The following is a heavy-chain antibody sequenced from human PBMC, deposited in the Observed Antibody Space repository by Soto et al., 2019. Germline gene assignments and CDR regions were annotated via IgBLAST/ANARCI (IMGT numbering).Heavy chain of an antibody. D-gene: IGHD6-6*01. CDR1: SGSISSSNW. CDR2: IYHSGST. Sequence: PSETLSLTCAVSSGSISSSNWWSWVRQPPGKGLEWIGEIYHSGSTNYNPSLKSRVTISVDKSKNQFSLKLSSVTAADTAVYYCARQYSSSSTYYYYGMDVWGQGTTVTVS. J-gene: IGHJ6*02. V-gene: IGHV4-4*02. CDR3: ARQYSSSSTYYYYGMDV.